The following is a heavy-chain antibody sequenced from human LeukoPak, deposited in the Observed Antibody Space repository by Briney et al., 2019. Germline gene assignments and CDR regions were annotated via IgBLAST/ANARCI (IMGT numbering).Heavy chain of an antibody. D-gene: IGHD2-15*01. Sequence: GGSLRLSCAASGFTFSSYGMHWVRQAPGKGLEWVAFIRNDGSNKYYADSVKGRLTISRDNSKNTLYLQMNSLRAEDTAVYYCAKPRGYSGSHWSYMDVWGTGTTVSVS. CDR3: AKPRGYSGSHWSYMDV. CDR1: GFTFSSYG. J-gene: IGHJ6*03. CDR2: IRNDGSNK. V-gene: IGHV3-30*02.